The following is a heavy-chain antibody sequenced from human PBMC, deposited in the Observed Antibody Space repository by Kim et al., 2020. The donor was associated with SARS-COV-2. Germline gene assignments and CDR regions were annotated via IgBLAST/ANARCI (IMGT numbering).Heavy chain of an antibody. Sequence: VYSVTGRFAISRYNAKNTLYLRMNSLRAEDAAVYYCARGLMVQGVSNWFDPWGQGTLVTVSS. CDR3: ARGLMVQGVSNWFDP. V-gene: IGHV3-7*04. J-gene: IGHJ5*02. D-gene: IGHD3-10*01.